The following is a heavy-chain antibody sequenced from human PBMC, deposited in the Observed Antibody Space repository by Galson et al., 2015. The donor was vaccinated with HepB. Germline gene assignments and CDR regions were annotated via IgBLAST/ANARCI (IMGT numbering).Heavy chain of an antibody. J-gene: IGHJ4*02. V-gene: IGHV1-18*03. CDR1: GYTFSSSG. Sequence: SVKVSCKASGYTFSSSGFSWVQQAPGQGLEWMGWISAYNGDTDYAQKFQGRVTMTTDTSTRTVYMELRSLRYDDMAVYYCARDPRVAVAGQFYYFDYWGQGTLVTVSS. D-gene: IGHD6-19*01. CDR3: ARDPRVAVAGQFYYFDY. CDR2: ISAYNGDT.